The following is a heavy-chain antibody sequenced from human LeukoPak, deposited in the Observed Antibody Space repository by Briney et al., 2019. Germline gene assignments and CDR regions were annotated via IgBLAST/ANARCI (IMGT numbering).Heavy chain of an antibody. Sequence: GGTLRLSCAASGFTFSSYGMNWVRQAPGKGLEWVSYISSSGSTIYYADSVKGRFTISRDNAKNSLYLQMNSLRAEDTAVYYCAELGITMIGGVWGEGTTVTISS. V-gene: IGHV3-48*04. CDR2: ISSSGSTI. CDR3: AELGITMIGGV. CDR1: GFTFSSYG. D-gene: IGHD3-10*02. J-gene: IGHJ6*04.